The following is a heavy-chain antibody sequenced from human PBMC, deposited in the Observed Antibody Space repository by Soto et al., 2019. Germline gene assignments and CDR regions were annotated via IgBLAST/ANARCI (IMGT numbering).Heavy chain of an antibody. Sequence: RQQPGKGLVWIGYIYYVGTNTYNRSLKSRVTISVDTSKNQFSLKLSSVTAADTAVYFFARGRRRRTLLSSGLGISAEPLILSGHS. V-gene: IGHV4-59*01. J-gene: IGHJ5*01. D-gene: IGHD2-8*01. CDR3: ARGRRRRTLLSSGLGISAEPLILSGHS. CDR2: IYYVGTN.